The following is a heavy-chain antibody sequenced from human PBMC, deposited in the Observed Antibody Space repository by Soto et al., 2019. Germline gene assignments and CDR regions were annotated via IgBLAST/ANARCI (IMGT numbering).Heavy chain of an antibody. CDR1: GFTFSSYA. D-gene: IGHD2-15*01. CDR2: ISGSGGST. V-gene: IGHV3-23*01. Sequence: GGSLRLSCAASGFTFSSYAMSWVRQAPGKGLEWVSAISGSGGSTYYADSVRGRFTISRDNSKNTLYLQMNSLRAEDTAVYYCAKTGKVAGAYYYYGMDVWGRGTTVTVSS. CDR3: AKTGKVAGAYYYYGMDV. J-gene: IGHJ6*02.